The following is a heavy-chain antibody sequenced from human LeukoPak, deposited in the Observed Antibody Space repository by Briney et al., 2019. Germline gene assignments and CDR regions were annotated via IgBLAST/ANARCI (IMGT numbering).Heavy chain of an antibody. CDR3: ARASSYYDFWSSHAFDI. Sequence: PSETLSLTCAVYGESFSGYYWSWIRQPPGKGLEWIGEINHSGGTNYNPSLESRVTISVDTSKNQSSLKLSSVTAADTAVYYCARASSYYDFWSSHAFDIWGQGTMVTVSS. V-gene: IGHV4-34*01. CDR2: INHSGGT. CDR1: GESFSGYY. J-gene: IGHJ3*02. D-gene: IGHD3-3*01.